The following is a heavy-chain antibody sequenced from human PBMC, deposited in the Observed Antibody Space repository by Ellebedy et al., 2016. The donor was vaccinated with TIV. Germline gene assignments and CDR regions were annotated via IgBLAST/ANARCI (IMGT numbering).Heavy chain of an antibody. Sequence: MPSETPSLTCAVYGGSFSGYYWSWIRQPPGKGLEWIGEINHSGSTNYNPSLKSRVTISVDTSKNQFSLKLSSVTAADTAVYYCARGRGSGSYFGYWGQGTLVTVSS. CDR1: GGSFSGYY. CDR2: INHSGST. J-gene: IGHJ4*02. D-gene: IGHD1-26*01. CDR3: ARGRGSGSYFGY. V-gene: IGHV4-34*01.